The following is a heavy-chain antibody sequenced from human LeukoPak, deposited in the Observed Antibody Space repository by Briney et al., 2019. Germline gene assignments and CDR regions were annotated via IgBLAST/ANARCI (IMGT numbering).Heavy chain of an antibody. CDR1: GGSISSSSYY. D-gene: IGHD6-19*01. CDR3: ARHQSSGWYGNYYYGMDV. CDR2: IYYSGST. J-gene: IGHJ6*02. V-gene: IGHV4-61*05. Sequence: SETLSLTCTVSGGSISSSSYYWGWLRQPPGKGLEWIGYIYYSGSTNYNPSLKSRVTISVDTSKNQFSLKLSSVTAADTAVYYCARHQSSGWYGNYYYGMDVWGQGTTVTVSS.